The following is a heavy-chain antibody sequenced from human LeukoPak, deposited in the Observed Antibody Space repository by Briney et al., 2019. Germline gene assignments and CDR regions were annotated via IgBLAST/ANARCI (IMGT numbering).Heavy chain of an antibody. CDR1: GFRFSTYW. CDR3: ARDHYYESSGYYAYYYMAV. D-gene: IGHD3-22*01. CDR2: IKQDGSEK. J-gene: IGHJ6*03. V-gene: IGHV3-7*01. Sequence: GRTLSLSRAASGFRFSTYWMSWVRQAPGKGLEWVANIKQDGSEKYYVDSVKGRFTFSRDNAKNSLYLQMNSLRAEDTAVYYCARDHYYESSGYYAYYYMAVWGKGTTVTVSS.